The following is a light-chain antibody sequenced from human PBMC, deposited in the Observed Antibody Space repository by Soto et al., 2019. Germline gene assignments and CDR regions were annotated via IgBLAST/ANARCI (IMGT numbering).Light chain of an antibody. Sequence: QSALTQPPSASGSPGQSVTISCTGTSSDVGGYNYVYWYQQHPGKAPKLMIYDVSKRPSGVPDRFSGSKSGNTASLTVSGLQSEDEADYYCSSYEGSNNYVVFGGGTNLTVL. J-gene: IGLJ2*01. CDR1: SSDVGGYNY. CDR3: SSYEGSNNYVV. V-gene: IGLV2-8*01. CDR2: DVS.